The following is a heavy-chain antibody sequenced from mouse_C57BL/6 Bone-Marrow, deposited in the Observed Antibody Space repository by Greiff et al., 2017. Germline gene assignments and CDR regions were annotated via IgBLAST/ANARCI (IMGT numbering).Heavy chain of an antibody. Sequence: QVQLQQSGAELARPGASVKLSCKASGYTFTSYGISWVKQRTGQGLEWIGEIYPRSGNTYYNEKFKGKATLTADKSSSTAYMELRSLTSEDSAVYFCASSLPSGFYWYFDVWGTGTTVTVSS. J-gene: IGHJ1*03. V-gene: IGHV1-81*01. CDR2: IYPRSGNT. CDR1: GYTFTSYG. D-gene: IGHD2-2*01. CDR3: ASSLPSGFYWYFDV.